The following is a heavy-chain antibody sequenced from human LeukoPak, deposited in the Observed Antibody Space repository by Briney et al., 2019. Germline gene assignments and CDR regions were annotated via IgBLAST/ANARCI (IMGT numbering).Heavy chain of an antibody. D-gene: IGHD1-26*01. V-gene: IGHV4-39*01. J-gene: IGHJ4*02. CDR2: IYYSGST. CDR1: GGSISSSSYS. Sequence: SETLSLTCTVSGGSISSSSYSWGWIRQPPGKGLEWIGSIYYSGSTYYNPSLKSRVTISVDTSKNQFSLKLSSVTAADTAVYYCARHLDQQWEGDYWGQGTLVTVSS. CDR3: ARHLDQQWEGDY.